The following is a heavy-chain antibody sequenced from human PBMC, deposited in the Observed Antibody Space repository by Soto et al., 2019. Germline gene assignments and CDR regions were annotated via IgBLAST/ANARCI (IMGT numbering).Heavy chain of an antibody. V-gene: IGHV2-5*02. J-gene: IGHJ6*02. CDR2: IYWDDDE. CDR1: GFSLNTGGVG. CDR3: XXXXXXXXXXXXXXXXX. Sequence: ITLKESGPTLVKPTQTLTLTCTFSGFSLNTGGVGVGWVRQPRGKAMEWLALIYWDDDERYRPSLRSRLNITKDTINNQVVLTMTNMDPEXTXXXXXXXXXXXXXXXXXXXXXXXGXXTTVTVSS.